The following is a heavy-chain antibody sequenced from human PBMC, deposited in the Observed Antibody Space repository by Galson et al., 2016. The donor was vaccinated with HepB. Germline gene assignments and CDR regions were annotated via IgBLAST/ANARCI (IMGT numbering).Heavy chain of an antibody. Sequence: SVKVSCKASGYTFTTYGISWVRQAPGQGLEWMGWISVYNGNTNYAQNLQGRVTITTDTSTSTAYMELRILRSDDTAVYYCAREDNSAALDYWGQGTLVTVSS. CDR2: ISVYNGNT. CDR1: GYTFTTYG. CDR3: AREDNSAALDY. J-gene: IGHJ4*02. V-gene: IGHV1-18*01. D-gene: IGHD1-1*01.